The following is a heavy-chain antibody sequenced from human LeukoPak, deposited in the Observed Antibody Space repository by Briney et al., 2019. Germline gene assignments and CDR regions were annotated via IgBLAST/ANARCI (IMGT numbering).Heavy chain of an antibody. CDR2: ISSSSSYI. CDR1: GFTFSSYS. D-gene: IGHD2-15*01. V-gene: IGHV3-21*01. J-gene: IGHJ4*02. Sequence: GGSLRLSCAASGFTFSSYSMNWVRQAPGKGLEWVSSISSSSSYIYYADPVKGRFTISRDNAKNSLYLQMNSLRAEDTAVYYCARVGHCGSCYLLPSAGLDYCGQSTLGTVSS. CDR3: ARVGHCGSCYLLPSAGLDY.